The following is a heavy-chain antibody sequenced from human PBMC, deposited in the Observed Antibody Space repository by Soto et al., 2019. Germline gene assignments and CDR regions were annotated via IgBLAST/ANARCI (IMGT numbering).Heavy chain of an antibody. CDR2: IKQDGSEK. J-gene: IGHJ4*02. CDR3: VRQGYDFWSGYLNYYFDY. D-gene: IGHD3-3*01. CDR1: GFTFSSYW. V-gene: IGHV3-7*01. Sequence: EVQLVESGGGLVQPGGSLRLSCAASGFTFSSYWMSWVRQAPGKGLEWVANIKQDGSEKYYVDSVKGRFTISRDNAKNSLYLQMNSLRAEDTAVYYCVRQGYDFWSGYLNYYFDYWGQGTLVTVSS.